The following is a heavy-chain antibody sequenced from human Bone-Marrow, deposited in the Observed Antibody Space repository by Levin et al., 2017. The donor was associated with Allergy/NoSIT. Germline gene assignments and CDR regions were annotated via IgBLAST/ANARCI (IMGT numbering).Heavy chain of an antibody. D-gene: IGHD6-19*01. CDR1: GFTSTTYA. Sequence: PGESLKISCAASGFTSTTYAMSWVRQAPGKGLQWVSGISGSGDTTYYADSVRGRFTISRDNSKNTLFLQMNSLRAEDTAEYFCARYTIALVNAYFDYWGQGALVTVSS. CDR3: ARYTIALVNAYFDY. J-gene: IGHJ4*02. V-gene: IGHV3-23*01. CDR2: ISGSGDTT.